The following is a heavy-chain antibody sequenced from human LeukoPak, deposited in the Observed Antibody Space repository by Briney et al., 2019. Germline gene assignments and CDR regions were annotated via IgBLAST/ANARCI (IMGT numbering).Heavy chain of an antibody. CDR2: IRYDGSNK. V-gene: IGHV3-30*02. CDR3: AKVLQLGEYYFDY. J-gene: IGHJ4*02. CDR1: GFTFSSYG. D-gene: IGHD1-1*01. Sequence: GGSLRLSCAASGFTFSSYGMHCVRQAPGKGLEWVAFIRYDGSNKYYADSVKGRFTISRDNSKNTLYLQMNSLRAEDTAVYYCAKVLQLGEYYFDYWGQGTLVTVSS.